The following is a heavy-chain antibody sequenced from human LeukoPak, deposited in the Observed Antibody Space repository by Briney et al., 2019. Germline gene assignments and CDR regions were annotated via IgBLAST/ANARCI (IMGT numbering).Heavy chain of an antibody. D-gene: IGHD3-10*01. V-gene: IGHV3-21*01. Sequence: GGSLRLSCAASGFTFSSYSMNWVRQAPGKGLEWVSSVSSSSSYIYYADSVKGRFTISRDNAKNSLYLQMNSLRAEDTAVYYCARAYMVRGVIITKPPFDPWGQGTLVAVSS. CDR2: VSSSSSYI. CDR1: GFTFSSYS. J-gene: IGHJ5*02. CDR3: ARAYMVRGVIITKPPFDP.